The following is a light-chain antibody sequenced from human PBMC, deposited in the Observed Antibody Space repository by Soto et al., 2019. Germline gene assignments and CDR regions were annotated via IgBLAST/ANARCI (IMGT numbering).Light chain of an antibody. CDR1: QYVSSY. CDR3: QQRSNWIT. Sequence: EIVLTQSPVTLSLSPGERATLSCRASQYVSSYLAWYQQKPGQAPRLLIYDASNRATGIPARFSGRGSGTDFTLTISSLEPEDSAVYYCQQRSNWITFGQGTRLEIK. J-gene: IGKJ5*01. V-gene: IGKV3-11*01. CDR2: DAS.